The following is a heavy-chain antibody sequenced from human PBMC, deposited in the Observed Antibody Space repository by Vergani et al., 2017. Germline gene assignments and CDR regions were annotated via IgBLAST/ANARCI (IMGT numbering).Heavy chain of an antibody. Sequence: QLVESGGGWVQPGGSLRLSCVVSGFDFSSYIMNWVRQAPGKGLEWVAFVSAGTKSQSYAESVKGRFTISRDSAKNSLYLQMDSLRAEDTAVYYCAREYSSTSGRAFDFWGQGTKITLSS. V-gene: IGHV3-48*01. CDR3: AREYSSTSGRAFDF. J-gene: IGHJ3*01. CDR1: GFDFSSYI. D-gene: IGHD2-2*01. CDR2: VSAGTKSQ.